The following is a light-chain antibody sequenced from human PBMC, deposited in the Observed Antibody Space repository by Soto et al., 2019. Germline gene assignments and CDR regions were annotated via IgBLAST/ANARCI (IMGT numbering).Light chain of an antibody. CDR1: QTVRNNY. V-gene: IGKV3-20*01. CDR3: QQFSSYPLT. CDR2: DAS. J-gene: IGKJ4*01. Sequence: EFVFTHSPVTLSFSPVERATLSCRASQTVRNNYLAWYQQKPGQAPRLLIYDASSRATGIPDRFSGGGSGTDFTLTIGRLEPEDFAVYYCQQFSSYPLTFGGGTRWIS.